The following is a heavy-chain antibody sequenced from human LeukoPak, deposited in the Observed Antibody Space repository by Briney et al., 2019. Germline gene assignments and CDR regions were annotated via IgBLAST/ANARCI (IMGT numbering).Heavy chain of an antibody. D-gene: IGHD6-19*01. CDR1: GFTFSSYG. CDR2: ISYDGSNK. V-gene: IGHV3-30*18. Sequence: GSLRLSCAASGFTFSSYGMHWVRQAPGKGLEWVAVISYDGSNKYYADSVKGRFTISRDNSKNTLYLQMNSLRAEDTAVYYCAKGGYSSNYWGQGTLVTVSS. J-gene: IGHJ4*02. CDR3: AKGGYSSNY.